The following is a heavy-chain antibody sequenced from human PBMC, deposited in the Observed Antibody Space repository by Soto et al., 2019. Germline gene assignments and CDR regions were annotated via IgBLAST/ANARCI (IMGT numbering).Heavy chain of an antibody. J-gene: IGHJ4*02. CDR1: GASLSSGSYY. CDR3: ARISYWVKDY. V-gene: IGHV4-61*01. Sequence: SETLSLICTVSGASLSSGSYYWSWIRQPPGKGLEWIGYFYYTGTTKYNPSLESRVTISADTSKNQFSLNLTSATAADTAVYYCARISYWVKDYWGQGALVTVSS. D-gene: IGHD2-8*02. CDR2: FYYTGTT.